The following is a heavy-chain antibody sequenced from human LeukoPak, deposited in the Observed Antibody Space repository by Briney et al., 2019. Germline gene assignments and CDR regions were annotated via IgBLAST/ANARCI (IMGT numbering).Heavy chain of an antibody. Sequence: ASVKVSCKASGYTFTSYGISWVRQAPGQGLEWMGWISAYNGNTNYAQKLQGRVTMTKDTSTSTAYMELRSLRSDDTAVYYCASTIWGYDVAATDYYFDYWGQGTLVTVSS. CDR1: GYTFTSYG. J-gene: IGHJ4*02. D-gene: IGHD2-15*01. V-gene: IGHV1-18*01. CDR3: ASTIWGYDVAATDYYFDY. CDR2: ISAYNGNT.